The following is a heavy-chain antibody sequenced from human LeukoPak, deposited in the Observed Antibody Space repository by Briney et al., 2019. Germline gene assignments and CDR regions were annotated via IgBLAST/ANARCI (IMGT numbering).Heavy chain of an antibody. V-gene: IGHV3-21*01. CDR3: ARAPRIRSHQLPTGWFDP. CDR2: ISSGSSDT. CDR1: GFTVSSNY. J-gene: IGHJ5*02. D-gene: IGHD2-2*01. Sequence: GGSLRLSCAASGFTVSSNYMSWVRQAPGKGLEWVSSISSGSSDTYYVDSVKGRFTISRDNAKNSLYLQMNSLRAEDTAEYFCARAPRIRSHQLPTGWFDPWGQGTLVTVSS.